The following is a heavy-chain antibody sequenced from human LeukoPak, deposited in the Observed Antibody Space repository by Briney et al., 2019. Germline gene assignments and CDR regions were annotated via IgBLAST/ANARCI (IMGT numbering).Heavy chain of an antibody. CDR1: GGSISNYY. V-gene: IGHV4-59*01. CDR3: ARDLGLYYFDY. J-gene: IGHJ4*02. CDR2: IYYSGST. Sequence: PSETLSLTCTVSGGSISNYYWSWIRQPPGKGLEWIGYIYYSGSTNYNPSLKSRVTISVATSKNQFPLKLSSVTATDTAVYYCARDLGLYYFDYWGQGTLVTVSS. D-gene: IGHD7-27*01.